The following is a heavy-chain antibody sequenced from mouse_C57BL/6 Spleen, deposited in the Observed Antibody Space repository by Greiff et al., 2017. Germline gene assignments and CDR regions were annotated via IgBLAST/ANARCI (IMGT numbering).Heavy chain of an antibody. V-gene: IGHV1-19*01. CDR2: INPYNGGT. Sequence: VQLKESGPVLVKPGASVKMSCKASGYTFTDYYMNWVKQSHGKSLEWIGVINPYNGGTSYNQKFKGKATLTVDKSSSTAYMELNSLTSEDSAVYYCARDGYAMDYWGQGTSVTVSS. J-gene: IGHJ4*01. CDR1: GYTFTDYY. CDR3: ARDGYAMDY.